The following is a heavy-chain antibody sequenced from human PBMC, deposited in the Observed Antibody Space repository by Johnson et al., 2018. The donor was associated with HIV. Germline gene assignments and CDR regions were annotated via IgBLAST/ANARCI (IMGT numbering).Heavy chain of an antibody. D-gene: IGHD3-10*01. J-gene: IGHJ3*02. Sequence: VQLVESGGGLVQPGGSLRLSCAASGFTFINYWMHWVRQAPGKGLVWVSRMNGDGKSTTYADSVKGRFTISRDNAKNTLYLQMNSLRAEDTAVYYCARGFGELRFFDIWGQGTMVTVSS. CDR3: ARGFGELRFFDI. V-gene: IGHV3-74*02. CDR2: MNGDGKST. CDR1: GFTFINYW.